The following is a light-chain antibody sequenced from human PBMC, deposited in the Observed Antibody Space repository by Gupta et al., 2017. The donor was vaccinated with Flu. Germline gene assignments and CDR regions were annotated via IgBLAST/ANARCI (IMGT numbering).Light chain of an antibody. Sequence: DIVMTQSPLSLPVTPGEPASISCRSSPSLLHSNGYNYLDWYLQKPGQSPQLLIYLGSNRASGVPDRFRGSGSGTDFTLKISRVEAEDVGVYYCMQALQTSWTFGQGTKVEIK. CDR2: LGS. V-gene: IGKV2-28*01. J-gene: IGKJ1*01. CDR1: PSLLHSNGYNY. CDR3: MQALQTSWT.